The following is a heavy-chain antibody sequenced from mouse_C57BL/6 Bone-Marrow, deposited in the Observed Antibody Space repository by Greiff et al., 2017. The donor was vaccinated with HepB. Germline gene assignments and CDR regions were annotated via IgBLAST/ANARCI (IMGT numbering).Heavy chain of an antibody. CDR2: ITHSGET. J-gene: IGHJ1*03. Sequence: QVQLKESGPGLVKPSQSLFLTCSITGFPITSGYYWIWIRQSPGKPLEWMGYITHSGETFYNPSLQSPISITRETSKNQFFLQLNSVTTEDTAMYYCAGASITTVVARYFDVWGTGTTVTVSS. CDR3: AGASITTVVARYFDV. D-gene: IGHD1-1*01. V-gene: IGHV12-3*01. CDR1: GFPITSGYY.